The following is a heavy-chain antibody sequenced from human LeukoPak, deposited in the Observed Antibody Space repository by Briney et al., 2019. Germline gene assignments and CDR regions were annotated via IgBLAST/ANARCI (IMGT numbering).Heavy chain of an antibody. Sequence: PGGSLRLSCAASGFTFSDHYMDWVRQAPGKGLDWVGRIRNKARSYTTEYAASVKGRFTISRDDSKNSVYLQMNSLKTEDTAVYYCARLYQGGYWGQGTLVTVSS. CDR1: GFTFSDHY. CDR3: ARLYQGGY. J-gene: IGHJ4*02. V-gene: IGHV3-72*01. D-gene: IGHD2-8*01. CDR2: IRNKARSYTT.